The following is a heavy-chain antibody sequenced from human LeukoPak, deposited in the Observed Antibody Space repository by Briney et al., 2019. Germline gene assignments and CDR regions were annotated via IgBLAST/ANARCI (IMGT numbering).Heavy chain of an antibody. CDR2: IYYSGST. J-gene: IGHJ5*02. V-gene: IGHV4-59*11. Sequence: SETLSLTCTVSGGSISSHYWSWIRQPPGKGLEWIGYIYYSGSTNYNPSLKSRVTISVDTSMNQFSLKLSSVTAADTAVYYCAREGDDYGDYGGYSWFDPWGQGTLVTVSS. D-gene: IGHD4-17*01. CDR3: AREGDDYGDYGGYSWFDP. CDR1: GGSISSHY.